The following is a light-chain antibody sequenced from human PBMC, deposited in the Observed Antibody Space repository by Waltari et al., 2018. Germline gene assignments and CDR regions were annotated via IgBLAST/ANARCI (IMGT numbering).Light chain of an antibody. Sequence: IVLTQSPGTLSLSPGERATLPCRASQTVSRSLALYQQKPGQAPKLLIYGASTRATGIPDRFTGSGSGTDFSLTISSLEPEDFAIYFCQHYVRLPATFGQGTKVEIK. CDR2: GAS. CDR1: QTVSRS. CDR3: QHYVRLPAT. J-gene: IGKJ1*01. V-gene: IGKV3-20*01.